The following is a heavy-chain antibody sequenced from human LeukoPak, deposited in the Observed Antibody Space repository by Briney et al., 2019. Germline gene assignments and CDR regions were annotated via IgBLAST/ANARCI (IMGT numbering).Heavy chain of an antibody. CDR3: ARLDILTGYHDY. V-gene: IGHV4-39*07. J-gene: IGHJ4*02. D-gene: IGHD3-9*01. CDR1: GGSISSSSSY. Sequence: PSETLSLTCTVSGGSISSSSSYWGWIRRPPGKGLEWIGSIYYSGSTYYNPSLKSRVTISVDTSKNQFSLKLSSVTAADTAVYYCARLDILTGYHDYWGQGTLVTVSS. CDR2: IYYSGST.